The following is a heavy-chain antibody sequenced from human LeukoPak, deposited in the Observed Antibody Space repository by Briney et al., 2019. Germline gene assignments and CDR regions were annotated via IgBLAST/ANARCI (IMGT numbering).Heavy chain of an antibody. V-gene: IGHV4-59*01. Sequence: SETLSLTCTVSGGSISSYYWSWIRQPPGKGLEWVGYIYYSGSTNYNPSLKSRVTISVDTSKNQFSLKLSSVTAADTAVYYCARYTAMVTGFDYWGQGTLVTVSS. CDR2: IYYSGST. CDR3: ARYTAMVTGFDY. CDR1: GGSISSYY. D-gene: IGHD5-18*01. J-gene: IGHJ4*02.